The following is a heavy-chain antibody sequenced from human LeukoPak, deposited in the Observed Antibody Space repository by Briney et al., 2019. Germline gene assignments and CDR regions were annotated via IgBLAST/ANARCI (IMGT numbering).Heavy chain of an antibody. CDR3: ASLLALDY. V-gene: IGHV3-48*04. CDR1: GFTFSSYG. Sequence: GRSLRLSCAASGFTFSSYGMHWVRQAPGKGLEWVSYISSGGSTIYYADSVKGRFTISRDNANNSLYLQMNSLRAEDTAVYYCASLLALDYWGQGTLVTVSS. CDR2: ISSGGSTI. D-gene: IGHD2-15*01. J-gene: IGHJ4*02.